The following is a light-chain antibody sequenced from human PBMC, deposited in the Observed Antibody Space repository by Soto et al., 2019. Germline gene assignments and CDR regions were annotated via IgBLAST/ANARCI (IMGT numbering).Light chain of an antibody. CDR3: QQYGGSPPYT. J-gene: IGKJ2*01. CDR1: QSVSSIY. V-gene: IGKV3-20*01. CDR2: RAS. Sequence: EIVLTQSPGTLSLSPGERATLSCRASQSVSSIYLAWYQQEPGQAPRLLIYRASSRATGIPDRFSGSGSGTDFPLTISRLEPEDFAVYYCQQYGGSPPYTFGQGTKLEIK.